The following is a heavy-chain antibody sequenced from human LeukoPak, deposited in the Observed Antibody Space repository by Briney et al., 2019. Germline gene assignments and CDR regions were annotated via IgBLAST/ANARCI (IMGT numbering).Heavy chain of an antibody. CDR1: GGSISSGSYY. CDR3: ARSYYPNWFDP. D-gene: IGHD3-22*01. CDR2: IYTSGST. J-gene: IGHJ5*02. Sequence: PSETLSLTCTVSGGSISSGSYYWSWIRQPAGKGLEWIGRIYTSGSTNYNPSLKSRVTISVDTSKNQFSLKLSSVTAADTAVYYCARSYYPNWFDPWGQGTLVTVSS. V-gene: IGHV4-61*02.